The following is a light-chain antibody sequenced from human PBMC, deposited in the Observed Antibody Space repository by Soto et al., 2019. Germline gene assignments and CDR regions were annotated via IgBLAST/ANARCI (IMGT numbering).Light chain of an antibody. Sequence: DIQMTQSPSSLSASVGHTVTITCRASQDVRSDLGWYQHKPGKAPKRLIYSASRLQGGVPSRFSGSGSGTEFTLTIGSLRPEDSATYYCLQHDSFPYTFGQGTRLEI. V-gene: IGKV1-17*01. CDR2: SAS. CDR1: QDVRSD. J-gene: IGKJ2*01. CDR3: LQHDSFPYT.